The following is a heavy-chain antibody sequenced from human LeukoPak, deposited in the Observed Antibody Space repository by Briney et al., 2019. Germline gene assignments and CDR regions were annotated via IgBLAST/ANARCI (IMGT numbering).Heavy chain of an antibody. CDR3: ARTNPPNKLLSGLAY. Sequence: SVKVSCKASGGTFSSYAISWVRQAPGQGLEWMGGIIPIFGTANYAQKFQGRVTITTDEYTSNAYMELSSMSSEDKDVSLYARTNPPNKLLSGLAYWGQGPLVPVSS. CDR1: GGTFSSYA. D-gene: IGHD2-2*01. J-gene: IGHJ4*02. CDR2: IIPIFGTA. V-gene: IGHV1-69*05.